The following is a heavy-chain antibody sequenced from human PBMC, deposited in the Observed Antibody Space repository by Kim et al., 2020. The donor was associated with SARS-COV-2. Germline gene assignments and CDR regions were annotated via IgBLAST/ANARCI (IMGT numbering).Heavy chain of an antibody. Sequence: ASVKVSCKASGYTFTSYYMHWVRQAPGQGLEWMGIINPSGGSTSYAQKFQGRVTMTRDTSTSTVYMELSSLRSEDTAVYYCARGGYGSGSYYYGYYYYGMDVWGQGTTVTVSS. V-gene: IGHV1-46*01. J-gene: IGHJ6*02. D-gene: IGHD3-10*01. CDR1: GYTFTSYY. CDR2: INPSGGST. CDR3: ARGGYGSGSYYYGYYYYGMDV.